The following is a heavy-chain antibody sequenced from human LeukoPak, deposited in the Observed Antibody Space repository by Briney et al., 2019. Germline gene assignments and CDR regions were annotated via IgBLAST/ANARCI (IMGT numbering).Heavy chain of an antibody. V-gene: IGHV3-23*01. CDR3: AKRGVVIRVVLVGFHKEAYYFDS. CDR1: GITLSNYG. J-gene: IGHJ4*02. Sequence: GGSLRLSCAVSGITLSNYGMSWVRQAPGKGLEWIAGISGSGGRTNYADSVKGRFTISRDSPKNTLYLQMNSLRAGDTAVYFCAKRGVVIRVVLVGFHKEAYYFDSWGQGALVTVSS. D-gene: IGHD3-10*01. CDR2: ISGSGGRT.